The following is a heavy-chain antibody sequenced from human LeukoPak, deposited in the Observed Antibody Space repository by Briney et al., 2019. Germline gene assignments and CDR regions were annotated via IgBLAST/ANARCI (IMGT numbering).Heavy chain of an antibody. D-gene: IGHD6-19*01. CDR3: ARRYSSGWYNWFDP. CDR1: GYTFTSYG. Sequence: VASVKVSCKASGYTFTSYGISWVRQAPGQGLEWMGWISAYNGNTNYAQKLQGRVTMTTDTSTSTAYMELRSLRSDDTAVYYCARRYSSGWYNWFDPWGQGTLVTVSS. J-gene: IGHJ5*02. V-gene: IGHV1-18*01. CDR2: ISAYNGNT.